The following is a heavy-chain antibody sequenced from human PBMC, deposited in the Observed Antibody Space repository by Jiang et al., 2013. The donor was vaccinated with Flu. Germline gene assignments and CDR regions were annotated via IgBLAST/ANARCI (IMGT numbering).Heavy chain of an antibody. Sequence: LLKPSETLSLTCTVSGGSISSSSYYWGWIRQPPGKGLEWTGNIYYSGSTYYNPSLKSRVTISVDTSKNQFSLKLSSVTAADTAVYYCARLKGPWDYWGQGTLVTVSS. CDR2: IYYSGST. CDR1: GGSISSSSYY. V-gene: IGHV4-39*07. J-gene: IGHJ4*02. CDR3: ARLKGPWDY.